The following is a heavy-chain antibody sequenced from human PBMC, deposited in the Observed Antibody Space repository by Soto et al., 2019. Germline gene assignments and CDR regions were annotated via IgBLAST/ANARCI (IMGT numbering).Heavy chain of an antibody. J-gene: IGHJ4*02. V-gene: IGHV1-3*01. CDR2: INAGNGNT. CDR1: GYTFTSYA. Sequence: ASVKVSCKASGYTFTSYAMHWVRQAPGQRLEWMGWINAGNGNTKYSQKLQGRVTITRDTSASTAYMELSSLRSEDTAVYYCARVTGYYYVDYWGKETLVTVSS. CDR3: ARVTGYYYVDY. D-gene: IGHD3-9*01.